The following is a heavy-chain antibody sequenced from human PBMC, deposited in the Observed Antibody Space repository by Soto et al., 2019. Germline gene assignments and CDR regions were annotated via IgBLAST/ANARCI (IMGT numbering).Heavy chain of an antibody. CDR2: ISSNGGST. J-gene: IGHJ6*02. CDR1: GFTFSSYA. V-gene: IGHV3-64D*06. D-gene: IGHD2-2*01. Sequence: PVGSLRLSCSASGFTFSSYAMHWVRQAPGKGLEYVSAISSNGGSTYYADSVKGRFTISRDNSKNTLYLQMSSLRAEDTAVYYCVKGYCSSTSCYYYYYYGMDVWGQGTTVTVSS. CDR3: VKGYCSSTSCYYYYYYGMDV.